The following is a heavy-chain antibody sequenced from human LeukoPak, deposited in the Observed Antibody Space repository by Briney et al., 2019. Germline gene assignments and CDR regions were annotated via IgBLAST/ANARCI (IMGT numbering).Heavy chain of an antibody. CDR3: ASGSGSYRTPYYYMDV. CDR2: IYSGGST. J-gene: IGHJ6*03. V-gene: IGHV3-53*01. Sequence: TGRSLRLSCVASGFTVSSNYMSWVRQAPGKGLEWVSVIYSGGSTYYADSVKGRFTISRDNSKNTLYLQMNSLRAEDTAVYYCASGSGSYRTPYYYMDVWGTGTTVTVSS. D-gene: IGHD3-10*01. CDR1: GFTVSSNY.